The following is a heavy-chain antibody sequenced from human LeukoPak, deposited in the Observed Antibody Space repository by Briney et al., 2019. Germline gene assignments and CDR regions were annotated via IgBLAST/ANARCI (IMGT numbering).Heavy chain of an antibody. CDR3: AKPGEPTNYFFDY. CDR1: GFTFATYD. Sequence: GGSLRLSCTASGFTFATYDMSWVRQAPGKGLEWVATFRVNGRSAYYADSVKGRFTVSTDDSKDTLCLQMNSLRAEDTALYYCAKPGEPTNYFFDYWGQGALVTVSS. CDR2: FRVNGRSA. D-gene: IGHD2-21*01. V-gene: IGHV3-23*01. J-gene: IGHJ4*02.